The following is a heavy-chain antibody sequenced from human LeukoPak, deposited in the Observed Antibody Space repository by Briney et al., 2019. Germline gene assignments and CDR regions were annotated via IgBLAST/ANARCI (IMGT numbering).Heavy chain of an antibody. V-gene: IGHV3-48*04. CDR2: ISSSSSTI. D-gene: IGHD4-17*01. CDR1: GFTFSSYS. CDR3: ARDPPHDYGVQFDY. J-gene: IGHJ4*02. Sequence: PGGSLRLSCAASGFTFSSYSMNWVRQAPGKGLEWVSYISSSSSTIYYADSVKGRFTISGDNAKNSLYLQMNSLRAEDTAVYYCARDPPHDYGVQFDYWGQGTLVTVSS.